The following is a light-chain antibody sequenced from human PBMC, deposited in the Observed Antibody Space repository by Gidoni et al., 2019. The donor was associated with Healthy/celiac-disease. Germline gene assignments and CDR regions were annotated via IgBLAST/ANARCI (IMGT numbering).Light chain of an antibody. V-gene: IGKV1-39*01. J-gene: IGKJ3*01. CDR1: HSISSY. CDR3: QQSYGTLFT. CDR2: AAS. Sequence: DIQMTQSPSSLSASVGDRVTITCRASHSISSYFNWYQQKPGKAPRLLIYAASSLQSGVPSRFSGSGSGTGFTLTISSLQPEDFATYYCQQSYGTLFTFXPXTKVDIK.